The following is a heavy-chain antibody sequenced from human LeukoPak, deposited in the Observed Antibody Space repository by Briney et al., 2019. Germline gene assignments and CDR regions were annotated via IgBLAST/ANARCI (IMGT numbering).Heavy chain of an antibody. V-gene: IGHV4-39*01. CDR1: GGSISSSSYY. CDR2: IYYSGST. Sequence: SETLSLTCTVSGGSISSSSYYWGWLRQPPGKGLEWIGSIYYSGSTYYNPSLKSRVTISVDTSKNQFSLKLSSVTAADTAVYYCARLRAGSSWYGEIDYWGQGTLVTVSS. J-gene: IGHJ4*02. D-gene: IGHD6-13*01. CDR3: ARLRAGSSWYGEIDY.